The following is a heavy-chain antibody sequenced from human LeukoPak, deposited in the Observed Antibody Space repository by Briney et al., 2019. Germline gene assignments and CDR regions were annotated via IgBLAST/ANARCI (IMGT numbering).Heavy chain of an antibody. CDR2: ISYDGSNK. D-gene: IGHD3-10*01. Sequence: GGSLRLSCAASGFTFSSYAMHWVRQAPGKGLEWVAVISYDGSNKYYADSVKGRFTISRDNSKNTLYLQMNSLRAEDTAVYYRASANYYGSGSYYNAPFDYWGQGTLVTVSS. V-gene: IGHV3-30-3*01. J-gene: IGHJ4*02. CDR3: ASANYYGSGSYYNAPFDY. CDR1: GFTFSSYA.